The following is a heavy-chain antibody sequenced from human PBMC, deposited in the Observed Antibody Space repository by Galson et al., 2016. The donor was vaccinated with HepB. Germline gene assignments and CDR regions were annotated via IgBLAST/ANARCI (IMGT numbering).Heavy chain of an antibody. D-gene: IGHD6-6*01. V-gene: IGHV4-39*01. CDR3: ARGGRQLVHED. CDR2: IYYSENT. J-gene: IGHJ4*02. Sequence: SETLSLTCTVSGGSVTNNSFYWGWIRQPPGKALEWIATIYYSENTYYNPSLRSRLATSVDTSKNQFSLMLISVTAADTAVYYCARGGRQLVHEDWGQGTLVTISS. CDR1: GGSVTNNSFY.